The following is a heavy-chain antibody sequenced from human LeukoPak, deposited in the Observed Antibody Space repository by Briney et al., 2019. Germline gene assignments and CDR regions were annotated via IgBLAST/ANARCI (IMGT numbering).Heavy chain of an antibody. V-gene: IGHV3-23*03. CDR2: LYSDGNT. D-gene: IGHD1-14*01. CDR3: ARGVEPLAANTLAY. Sequence: GGSLRLSCATSGFTFGNFAMTWVRQAPGKGLEWVSVLYSDGNTKYADSVQGRFTISRDNSKNTLYLEMNSLGPDDTAVYYCARGVEPLAANTLAYWGQGTLVTVSS. CDR1: GFTFGNFA. J-gene: IGHJ4*02.